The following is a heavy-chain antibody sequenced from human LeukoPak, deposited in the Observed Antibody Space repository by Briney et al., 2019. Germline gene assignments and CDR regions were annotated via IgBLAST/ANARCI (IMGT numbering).Heavy chain of an antibody. CDR1: GGSISSSSYY. Sequence: SETLSLTCTVSGGSISSSSYYWGWIRQPPGKGLEWIGSIYYSGSTYYNPSLKSRLTISVDTSKNQFSLKLSSVTAADTAVYYCARVYYSSSYDYWYFDLWGRGTLVTVSS. CDR3: ARVYYSSSYDYWYFDL. D-gene: IGHD6-13*01. CDR2: IYYSGST. J-gene: IGHJ2*01. V-gene: IGHV4-39*07.